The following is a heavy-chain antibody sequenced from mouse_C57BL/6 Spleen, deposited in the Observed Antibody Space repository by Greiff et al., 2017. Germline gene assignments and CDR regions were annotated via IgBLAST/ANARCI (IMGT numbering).Heavy chain of an antibody. CDR2: INPGSGGT. Sequence: QVQLKESGAELVRPGTSVKVSCKASGYAFTNYLIEWVKQRPGQGLEWIGVINPGSGGTNYHEKFTGKATLTEDKSPSTAYMQLSSLTSEDSAVYYCARSYDYDEIDYAMDYWGQGTSVTVSS. CDR1: GYAFTNYL. V-gene: IGHV1-54*01. J-gene: IGHJ4*01. D-gene: IGHD2-4*01. CDR3: ARSYDYDEIDYAMDY.